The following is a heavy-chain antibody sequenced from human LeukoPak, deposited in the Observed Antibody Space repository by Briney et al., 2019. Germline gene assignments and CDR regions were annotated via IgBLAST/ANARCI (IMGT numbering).Heavy chain of an antibody. J-gene: IGHJ4*02. CDR2: ISGSGDTT. CDR1: GLTFYSFG. D-gene: IGHD4/OR15-4a*01. CDR3: ARDQDYAFDY. Sequence: GGSLRLSCAASGLTFYSFGMSWVRQAPGKGLEWVSGISGSGDTTYYADSVKGRFTISRDNAKNSLYLQMNSLRDEDTAVYYCARDQDYAFDYWGQGTLVTVSS. V-gene: IGHV3-23*01.